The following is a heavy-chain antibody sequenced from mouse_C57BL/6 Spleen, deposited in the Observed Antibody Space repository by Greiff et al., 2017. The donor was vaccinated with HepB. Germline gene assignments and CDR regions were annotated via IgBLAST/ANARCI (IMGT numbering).Heavy chain of an antibody. J-gene: IGHJ4*01. CDR3: ARGSYYDYDEAMDY. Sequence: VQLQQSGAELVRPGTSVKVSCKASGYAFTNYLIEWVKQRPGQGLEWIGVINPGSGGTNYNEKFKGKATLTADKSSSTAYMQLSSLTSEDSAVYFCARGSYYDYDEAMDYWGQGTSVTVSS. CDR2: INPGSGGT. V-gene: IGHV1-54*01. CDR1: GYAFTNYL. D-gene: IGHD2-4*01.